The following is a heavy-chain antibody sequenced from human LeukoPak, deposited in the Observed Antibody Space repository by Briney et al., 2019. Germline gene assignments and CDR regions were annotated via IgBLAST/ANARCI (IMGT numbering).Heavy chain of an antibody. CDR1: GFTFDDYA. CDR3: ARPSERYYYDSSGYYLFDY. V-gene: IGHV3-9*01. CDR2: ISWNSGTI. D-gene: IGHD3-22*01. J-gene: IGHJ4*02. Sequence: GGSLRLSCAVSGFTFDDYAMHWVRQESGKGLEWVSGISWNSGTIVYADSVKGRFTISRDNAKNTLYLQMNSLRAEDTAVYYCARPSERYYYDSSGYYLFDYWGQGTLVTVSS.